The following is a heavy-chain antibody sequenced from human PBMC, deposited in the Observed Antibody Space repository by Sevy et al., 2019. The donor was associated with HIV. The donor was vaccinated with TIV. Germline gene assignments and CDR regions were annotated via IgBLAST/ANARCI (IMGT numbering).Heavy chain of an antibody. CDR1: GFTFSKYW. V-gene: IGHV3-7*01. Sequence: GGSLRLSCAASGFTFSKYWMSWVRQAPGKGLEWVANIQEDGSGKYYVDAVKGRFTISIENAKNSLYLQLNSLRAEDTAVYYCATDPFSVTSSNDYMDVWGKGTTVTVSS. J-gene: IGHJ6*03. CDR2: IQEDGSGK. CDR3: ATDPFSVTSSNDYMDV. D-gene: IGHD4-17*01.